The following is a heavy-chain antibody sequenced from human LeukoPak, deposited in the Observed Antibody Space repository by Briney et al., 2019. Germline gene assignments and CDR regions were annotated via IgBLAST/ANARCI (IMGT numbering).Heavy chain of an antibody. CDR3: AGDMVRGVDDALDI. CDR2: INHSGST. J-gene: IGHJ3*02. Sequence: SETLSLTCAVYGGSFSGYYWSWIRQPPGKGLEWIGEINHSGSTNYNPFLKSRVTISVDTSKNQFSLKLSSVTAADTAVYYCAGDMVRGVDDALDIWGQGTMVTVSS. D-gene: IGHD3-10*01. V-gene: IGHV4-34*01. CDR1: GGSFSGYY.